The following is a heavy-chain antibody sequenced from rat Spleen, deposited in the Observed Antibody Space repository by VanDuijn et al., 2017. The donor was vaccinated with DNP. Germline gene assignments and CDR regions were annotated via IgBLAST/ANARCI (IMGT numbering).Heavy chain of an antibody. D-gene: IGHD1-1*01. Sequence: EVQLQESGPGLVKPSQSLSLTCSVTGYSITSNYWGWIRKFPGNKMEWMGYISSSGYTSYNPSLKSRISIPRDTSKNQFFLHLNSVTTEDTGTYYCARWVRYFDYWGQGVMVTVSS. CDR1: GYSITSNY. V-gene: IGHV3-1*01. J-gene: IGHJ2*01. CDR3: ARWVRYFDY. CDR2: ISSSGYT.